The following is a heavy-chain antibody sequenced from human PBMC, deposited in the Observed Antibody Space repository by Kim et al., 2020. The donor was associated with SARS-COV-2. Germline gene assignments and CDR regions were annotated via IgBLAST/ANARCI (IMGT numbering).Heavy chain of an antibody. CDR2: ISGSGGST. CDR1: GFTFSSYA. V-gene: IGHV3-23*01. J-gene: IGHJ6*02. Sequence: GGSLRLSCAASGFTFSSYAMSWVRQAPGKGLEWVSGISGSGGSTYYADSVKGRFTISRDNSKNTLYLEMNSLRAEDTAVYYCAKGVVVPAARVSGYYGMDVWGQGTTVTVSS. D-gene: IGHD2-2*01. CDR3: AKGVVVPAARVSGYYGMDV.